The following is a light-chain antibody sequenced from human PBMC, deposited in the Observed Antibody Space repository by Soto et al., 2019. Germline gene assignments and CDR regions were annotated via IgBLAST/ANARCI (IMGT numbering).Light chain of an antibody. CDR2: DAS. CDR1: QSVGSF. CDR3: QHRSNWLGP. J-gene: IGKJ3*01. V-gene: IGKV3-11*01. Sequence: EIVLTQSPATLSLSPGERATLSCRASQSVGSFLAWYQQKSGQTPRLLIYDASNRAPGIPARFGGSGSGTDFTLTISSLEPEDFAVYYCQHRSNWLGPFGPRPKVDIK.